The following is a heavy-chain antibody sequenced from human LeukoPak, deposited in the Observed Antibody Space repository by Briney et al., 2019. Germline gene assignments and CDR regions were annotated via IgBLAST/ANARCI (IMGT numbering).Heavy chain of an antibody. CDR2: ISSSSSAR. Sequence: GGSLRLSCAASGFTFSNHSMNWVRQAPGKGLEWVSYISSSSSARYYAGSVKGRFAISRDDARNSLYLQMNSLRAEDTAIYYCARMSGSRLPGYWGQGALVTVSS. D-gene: IGHD3-3*01. CDR3: ARMSGSRLPGY. J-gene: IGHJ4*02. CDR1: GFTFSNHS. V-gene: IGHV3-48*01.